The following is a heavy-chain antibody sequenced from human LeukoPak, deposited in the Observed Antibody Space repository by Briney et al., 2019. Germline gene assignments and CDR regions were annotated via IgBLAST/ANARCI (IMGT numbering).Heavy chain of an antibody. D-gene: IGHD3-10*01. V-gene: IGHV3-23*01. CDR2: ISGSGGST. CDR3: AKEYGSGSYYPY. Sequence: PGGSLRLSCAASGFTFSSYGMNWVRQAPGNGLEGVSAISGSGGSTYYADSVKGRFTISRDNSKDTLYLQMNRLRDEDTAVYYCAKEYGSGSYYPYWGQGNLVTVSS. CDR1: GFTFSSYG. J-gene: IGHJ4*02.